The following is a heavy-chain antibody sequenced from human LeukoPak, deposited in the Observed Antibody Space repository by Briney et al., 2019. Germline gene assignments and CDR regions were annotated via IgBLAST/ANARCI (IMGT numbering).Heavy chain of an antibody. V-gene: IGHV1-69*06. J-gene: IGHJ3*02. Sequence: SVKVSCKASGGTFSSYAISWVRQAPGQGLEWMGGIIPIFGTANYAQKFQGRVTITADKSTSTAYMELSSLRSEDTAVYYCARGVSCSGGSCYPYIGAFDIWGQGTMVTVSS. D-gene: IGHD2-15*01. CDR2: IIPIFGTA. CDR3: ARGVSCSGGSCYPYIGAFDI. CDR1: GGTFSSYA.